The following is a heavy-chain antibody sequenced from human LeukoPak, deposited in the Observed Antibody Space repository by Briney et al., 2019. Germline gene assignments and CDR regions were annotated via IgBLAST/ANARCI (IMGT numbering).Heavy chain of an antibody. J-gene: IGHJ4*02. Sequence: VASVKVSCKASGGTFSSYAISWVRQAPGQGLEWMGGIIPIFGTANYAQKFQGRVTITTDESTSTAYMELSSLRSEDTAAYYCASLTSMFQGRDYWGQGTLVTVSS. CDR2: IIPIFGTA. V-gene: IGHV1-69*05. D-gene: IGHD3-10*02. CDR1: GGTFSSYA. CDR3: ASLTSMFQGRDY.